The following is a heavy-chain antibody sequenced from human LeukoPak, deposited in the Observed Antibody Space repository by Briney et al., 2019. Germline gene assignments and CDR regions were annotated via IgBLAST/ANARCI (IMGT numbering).Heavy chain of an antibody. CDR2: VSYDGSNR. J-gene: IGHJ3*02. Sequence: GGSLRLSCAASGFTFTNYGMHWVRQAPGKGLEWVALVSYDGSNRYYTDSVNGRFTISRDNSKNTLYLQMNSLRAEDTAIYYCARPYHRDLIPSDAFNMRGPGKLVTVSS. D-gene: IGHD2-2*01. CDR1: GFTFTNYG. CDR3: ARPYHRDLIPSDAFNM. V-gene: IGHV3-30*03.